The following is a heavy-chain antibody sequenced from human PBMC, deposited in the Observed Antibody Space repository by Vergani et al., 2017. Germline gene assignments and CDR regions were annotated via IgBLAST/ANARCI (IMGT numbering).Heavy chain of an antibody. D-gene: IGHD5-12*01. Sequence: QVQLVESGGGVVQPGRSLRLSCAASGFTFSSYAMHWVRQAPGKGLEWVAVISYDGSNKYYADSVKGRFTISRDNSKNTLYLQMNSLRAEDTAVYYCARGWREYSGYENFDYWGQGTLVTVSS. CDR3: ARGWREYSGYENFDY. J-gene: IGHJ4*02. CDR1: GFTFSSYA. CDR2: ISYDGSNK. V-gene: IGHV3-30*04.